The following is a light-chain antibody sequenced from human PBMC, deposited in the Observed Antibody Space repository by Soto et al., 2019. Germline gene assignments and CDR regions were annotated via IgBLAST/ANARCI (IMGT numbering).Light chain of an antibody. J-gene: IGLJ1*01. Sequence: QSALTQPASVSGSPGQSITISCTGTNSDVGGYNYVSWYQQHPGKAPKLMIYEVTYRPSGISNRFSGSKSGNTASLTISGLQAEDEADYYCGAYTSSNTRVFGTGTKVTVL. CDR2: EVT. V-gene: IGLV2-14*01. CDR1: NSDVGGYNY. CDR3: GAYTSSNTRV.